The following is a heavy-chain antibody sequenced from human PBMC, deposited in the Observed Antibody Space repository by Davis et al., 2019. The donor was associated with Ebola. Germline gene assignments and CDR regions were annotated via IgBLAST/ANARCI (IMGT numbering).Heavy chain of an antibody. CDR1: GFTFGSYG. V-gene: IGHV3-33*08. D-gene: IGHD5-18*01. CDR2: IWYDGSNK. CDR3: ARGLWGDTDY. Sequence: PGGSLRLSCVASGFTFGSYGMHWVRQAPGKGLEWVAVIWYDGSNKYYADSVKGRFTISRDISKNTLYLQMNSLRAEDTAVYYCARGLWGDTDYWGQGTLVTVSS. J-gene: IGHJ4*02.